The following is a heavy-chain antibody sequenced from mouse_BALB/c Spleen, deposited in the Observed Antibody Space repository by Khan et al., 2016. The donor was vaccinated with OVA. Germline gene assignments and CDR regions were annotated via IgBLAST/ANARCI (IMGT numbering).Heavy chain of an antibody. CDR3: ARPPYFSYTLDH. V-gene: IGHV9-3-1*01. J-gene: IGHJ4*01. CDR2: INTYTGEP. D-gene: IGHD2-10*01. CDR1: GYTFTNYG. Sequence: QIQFVQSGPELKKPAETVKISCKASGYTFTNYGMNRVKQPPGKALKWMGWINTYTGEPTYADDFKGRFAFTLETSASTAYLQINNLKNEDTATYFCARPPYFSYTLDHWGQGTSVTVSS.